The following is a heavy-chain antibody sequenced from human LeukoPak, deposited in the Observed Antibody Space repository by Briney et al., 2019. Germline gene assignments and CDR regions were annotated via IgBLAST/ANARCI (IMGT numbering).Heavy chain of an antibody. D-gene: IGHD2-2*01. CDR3: ARVERVPAALSYYYYYYCMDV. CDR1: GGSISSYY. CDR2: IYTSGST. V-gene: IGHV4-4*07. J-gene: IGHJ6*03. Sequence: SETLSLTCTVSGGSISSYYWSWIRQPAGKGLEWIGRIYTSGSTNYNPSLKSRVTMSVDTSKNQFSLKLSSVTAADTAVYYCARVERVPAALSYYYYYYCMDVWGKGTTVTVSS.